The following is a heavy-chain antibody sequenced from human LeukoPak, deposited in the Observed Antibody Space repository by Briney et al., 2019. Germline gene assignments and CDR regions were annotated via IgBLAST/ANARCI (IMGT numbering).Heavy chain of an antibody. D-gene: IGHD1-26*01. CDR1: GYSFTSYW. Sequence: GESLKISCKGSGYSFTSYWIGWVRQMPGKGLEWMGIIYPGDSDTRYSPSFQGQVTISVDKSISTAYLQWSSLKASDTAMYYCASRVGGRVWELGPNYFDYWGQGTLVTVSS. CDR2: IYPGDSDT. J-gene: IGHJ4*02. CDR3: ASRVGGRVWELGPNYFDY. V-gene: IGHV5-51*01.